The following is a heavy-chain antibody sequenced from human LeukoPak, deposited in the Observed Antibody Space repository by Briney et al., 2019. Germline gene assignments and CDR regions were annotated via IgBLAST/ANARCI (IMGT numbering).Heavy chain of an antibody. D-gene: IGHD3-10*01. CDR1: GGSISSTTYY. Sequence: PSETLSLTCTVSGGSISSTTYYWDWIRQPPGKGLEWIGTIYYSGSTNYNPSLKSRVTISVDTSKNQFSLKLSSVTAADTAVYYCARGGARRLTDYWGQGTLVTVSS. CDR2: IYYSGST. J-gene: IGHJ4*02. CDR3: ARGGARRLTDY. V-gene: IGHV4-39*07.